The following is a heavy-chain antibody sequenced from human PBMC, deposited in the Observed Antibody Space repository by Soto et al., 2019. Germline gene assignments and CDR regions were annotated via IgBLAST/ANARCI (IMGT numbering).Heavy chain of an antibody. V-gene: IGHV3-74*01. CDR2: VNSDGSGT. D-gene: IGHD6-19*01. CDR1: GFTFSSSW. J-gene: IGHJ4*02. CDR3: ARDPSVAGPPTFHY. Sequence: GGSLRLSCAASGFTFSSSWMHWVRQAPGKGLEWVSRVNSDGSGTTYADSVKGRFTISRDNAKNTLYLQMNSLTAEDTAMYFCARDPSVAGPPTFHYWGQGALVTVSP.